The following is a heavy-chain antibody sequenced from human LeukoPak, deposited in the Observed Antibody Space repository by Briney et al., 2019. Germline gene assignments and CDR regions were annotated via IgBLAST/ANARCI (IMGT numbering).Heavy chain of an antibody. CDR1: GFTFSTYA. D-gene: IGHD6-13*01. V-gene: IGHV3-30*04. CDR2: ISYDGRNE. Sequence: GGSLRLSCAASGFTFSTYAMHWVRQAPGKGLEWVAVISYDGRNEFYADSVKGRFTISRDNSKNTLYLQMNSLRAEDTAVYYCARSPPSSSWSYYYYGMDVWGQGTTVTVSS. CDR3: ARSPPSSSWSYYYYGMDV. J-gene: IGHJ6*02.